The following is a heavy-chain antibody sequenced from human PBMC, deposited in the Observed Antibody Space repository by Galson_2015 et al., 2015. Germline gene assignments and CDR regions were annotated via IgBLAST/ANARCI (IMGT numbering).Heavy chain of an antibody. CDR1: GFTFSNFA. CDR3: YKRTFCSSSSCRPGPVFDL. J-gene: IGHJ3*01. D-gene: IGHD2-2*01. Sequence: SGFTFSNFALHWLRQAPGKGLEWVAVISADGSETNYADSVKGRFTISRDNSKNTQYLQMNRLRAEDTAVYYCYKRTFCSSSSCRPGPVFDLWGQGKMV. CDR2: ISADGSET. V-gene: IGHV3-30*01.